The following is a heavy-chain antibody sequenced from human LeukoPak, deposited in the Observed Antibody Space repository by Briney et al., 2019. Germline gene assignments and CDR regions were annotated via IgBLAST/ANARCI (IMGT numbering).Heavy chain of an antibody. J-gene: IGHJ4*02. CDR1: GFTFSSYG. CDR3: ARPSPPGDGYNPCDY. V-gene: IGHV3-30*03. Sequence: GGSLRLSCAASGFTFSSYGVHWVRQAPGKGLEWVTVISYDGSNKYYADSVKGRFTISRDNSKNTLYLQMNSLRTEDTAVYYCARPSPPGDGYNPCDYWGPGALVIVSS. CDR2: ISYDGSNK. D-gene: IGHD5-24*01.